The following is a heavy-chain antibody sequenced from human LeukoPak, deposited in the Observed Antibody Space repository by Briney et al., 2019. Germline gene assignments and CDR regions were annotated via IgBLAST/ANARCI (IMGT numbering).Heavy chain of an antibody. V-gene: IGHV4-34*01. Sequence: SETLSLTCAVYGGSFSGYYWSWIRQPPGKGLEWIGEINHSGSTNYNPSLKSRVTISVDTSKNQFSLKLSSVTAADTAVYYCARGPGGATDYWGQGSLVIVSS. J-gene: IGHJ4*02. CDR2: INHSGST. CDR1: GGSFSGYY. D-gene: IGHD1-26*01. CDR3: ARGPGGATDY.